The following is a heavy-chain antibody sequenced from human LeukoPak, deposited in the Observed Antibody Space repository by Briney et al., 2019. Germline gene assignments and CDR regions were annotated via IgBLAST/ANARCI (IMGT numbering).Heavy chain of an antibody. J-gene: IGHJ3*02. V-gene: IGHV4-31*03. Sequence: PSQTLSLTCTVSGGSISSGGYYWSWIRQHPGKGLEWIGYIYYSGSTYYNPSLKSRVTISVDTSKNQFSLKLSSVTAADTAVYYCARDRSLICSSTSCNDAFGIWGQGTMVTVSS. CDR1: GGSISSGGYY. CDR3: ARDRSLICSSTSCNDAFGI. D-gene: IGHD2-2*01. CDR2: IYYSGST.